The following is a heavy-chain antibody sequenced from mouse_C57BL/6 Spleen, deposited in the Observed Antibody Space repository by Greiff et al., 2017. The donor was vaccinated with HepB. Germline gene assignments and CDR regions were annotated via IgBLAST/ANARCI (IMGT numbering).Heavy chain of an antibody. CDR2: ISDGGSYT. V-gene: IGHV5-4*01. CDR1: GFTFSSYA. J-gene: IGHJ2*01. CDR3: ARGGGLVTTVVARGYFDY. Sequence: EVQVVESGGGLVKPGGSLKLSCAASGFTFSSYAMSWVRQTPEKRLEWVATISDGGSYTYYPDNVKGRFTISRDNAKNNLYLQMSHLKSEDTAMYYCARGGGLVTTVVARGYFDYWGQGTTLTVSS. D-gene: IGHD1-1*01.